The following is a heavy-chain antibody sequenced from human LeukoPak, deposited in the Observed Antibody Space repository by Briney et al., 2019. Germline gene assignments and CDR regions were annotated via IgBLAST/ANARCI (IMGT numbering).Heavy chain of an antibody. D-gene: IGHD6-13*01. V-gene: IGHV6-1*01. Sequence: SQTLSLTCAISRDSVSSNSAAWNWIRQSPSRGLEWLGRTYCRSKWYNDYAVSVKSRITINPDTSKNQSSLQLNSVTPEDTAVYYCAREWVYGSSWYVDYWGQGTLVTVSS. CDR2: TYCRSKWYN. CDR3: AREWVYGSSWYVDY. CDR1: RDSVSSNSAA. J-gene: IGHJ4*02.